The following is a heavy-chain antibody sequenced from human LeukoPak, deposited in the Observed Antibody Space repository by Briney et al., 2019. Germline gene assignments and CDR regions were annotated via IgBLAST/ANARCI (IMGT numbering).Heavy chain of an antibody. CDR3: ARSDYYDSSGGY. J-gene: IGHJ4*02. V-gene: IGHV6-1*01. Sequence: SQTLSLTCAISGDSVSTNRAGWNWIRQSPSRGLEWLGRTYYNSNWYNDYAVSVQSRITINPDIFKNEFSLHLKSVTPDDTAVYYCARSDYYDSSGGYWGQGTLVTVSS. CDR2: TYYNSNWYN. D-gene: IGHD3-22*01. CDR1: GDSVSTNRAG.